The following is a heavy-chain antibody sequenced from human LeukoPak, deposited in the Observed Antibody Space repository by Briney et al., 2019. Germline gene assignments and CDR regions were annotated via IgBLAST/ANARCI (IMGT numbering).Heavy chain of an antibody. J-gene: IGHJ6*02. CDR3: ARHHIVVVPAASYGMDV. V-gene: IGHV3-7*01. D-gene: IGHD2-2*01. Sequence: GGSLRLSCAASGFTFNNYAMSWVRQAPGKGLEWVANIKQDGSEKYYVDSVKGRFTISRDNAKNSLYLQMNSLRAEDTAVYYCARHHIVVVPAASYGMDVWGQGTTVTVSS. CDR2: IKQDGSEK. CDR1: GFTFNNYA.